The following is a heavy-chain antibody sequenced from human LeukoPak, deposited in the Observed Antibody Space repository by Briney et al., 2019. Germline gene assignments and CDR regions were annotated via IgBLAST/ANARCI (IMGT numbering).Heavy chain of an antibody. CDR1: GGSINSYY. D-gene: IGHD3-10*01. CDR2: IYYSGST. J-gene: IGHJ4*02. Sequence: ETLCLTCTVSGGSINSYYWAWIRQPPGKGLEWIGYIYYSGSTNYNPSHKSRVAISVDTSKNQFSLNLSSVTPADTAVYFCARERSGSYYDYWGQGTVVPVSS. CDR3: ARERSGSYYDY. V-gene: IGHV4-59*01.